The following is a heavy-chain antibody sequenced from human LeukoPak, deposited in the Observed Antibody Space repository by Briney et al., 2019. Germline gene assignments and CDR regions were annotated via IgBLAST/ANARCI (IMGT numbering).Heavy chain of an antibody. CDR2: IYSGGST. CDR1: GFTFSSNY. Sequence: GSLSLSCAASGFTFSSNYMSWVRQAPGKGLEWVSVIYSGGSTYYADSVKGRFTISRDNSKNTLYLQMNSLRAEDTAVYYCERPGSHDAFDIWGQGTMVTVSS. J-gene: IGHJ3*02. V-gene: IGHV3-53*01. D-gene: IGHD1-26*01. CDR3: ERPGSHDAFDI.